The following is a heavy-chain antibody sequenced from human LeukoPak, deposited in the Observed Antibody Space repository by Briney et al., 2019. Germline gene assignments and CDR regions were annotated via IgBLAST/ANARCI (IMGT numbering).Heavy chain of an antibody. Sequence: GASVKVSCKVSGYTLTELSMHWVRQAPGKGLEWMGGFDPEDGETIYAQKFQGRVTMTEDTSTDTAYMELSSLRSEDTAVYYCASSQGKYYYDSSGYPFDYWGQGTLVTVSS. V-gene: IGHV1-24*01. CDR3: ASSQGKYYYDSSGYPFDY. CDR2: FDPEDGET. CDR1: GYTLTELS. J-gene: IGHJ4*02. D-gene: IGHD3-22*01.